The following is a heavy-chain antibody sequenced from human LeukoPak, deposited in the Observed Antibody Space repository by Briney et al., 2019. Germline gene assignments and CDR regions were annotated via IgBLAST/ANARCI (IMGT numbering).Heavy chain of an antibody. CDR2: INGDGSAT. J-gene: IGHJ5*02. Sequence: GSLRLSCAASGFTLSSYWMHWVRQAPEKGLVWVSRINGDGSATTYADSVRGRSTISKDNAKNTLYLQMNSLRAEDTAVYYCARDLDGSGSYHWFDPWGRGTLVTVSS. CDR1: GFTLSSYW. D-gene: IGHD3-10*01. V-gene: IGHV3-74*01. CDR3: ARDLDGSGSYHWFDP.